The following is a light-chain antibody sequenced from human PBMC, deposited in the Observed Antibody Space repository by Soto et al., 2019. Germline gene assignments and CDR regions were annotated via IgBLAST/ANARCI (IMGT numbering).Light chain of an antibody. CDR3: SSSAGSNNLV. CDR1: SSDVGGYNY. J-gene: IGLJ2*01. CDR2: EVS. Sequence: QSVLTQPPSASGSPGQSVTISCTGTSSDVGGYNYVSWYQQHPGKAPKLMIYEVSKRPSGVPDRFSGSKSGNPASLTVSGLQAEDEADYYCSSSAGSNNLVFGGGTKLTVL. V-gene: IGLV2-8*01.